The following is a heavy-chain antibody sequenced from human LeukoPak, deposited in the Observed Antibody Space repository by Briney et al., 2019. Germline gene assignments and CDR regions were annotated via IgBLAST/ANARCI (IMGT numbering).Heavy chain of an antibody. CDR1: GYIFTSYD. D-gene: IGHD6-13*01. CDR2: MSPNSGNT. V-gene: IGHV1-8*03. CDR3: VRVHSSSWYGEVAWFDP. J-gene: IGHJ5*02. Sequence: ASVTVSCKASGYIFTSYDINWVRQATGQGLEWMGWMSPNSGNTGYAQKFQGRVTITRNTSISTAYMELSSLRSEDTAVYYCVRVHSSSWYGEVAWFDPWGQGTLVTVSS.